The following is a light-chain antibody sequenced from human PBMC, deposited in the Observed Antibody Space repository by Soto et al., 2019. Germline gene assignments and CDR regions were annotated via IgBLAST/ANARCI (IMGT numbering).Light chain of an antibody. CDR1: QSIGYY. Sequence: EIVLTQSPATLSLSPGERATLSCRASQSIGYYLAWYQQKPGQAPRLLFYDASNRATGVPARFSGSGTGTDFTLTISSLEPEDFAVYYCQQRSTPLTFGGGTKVEIK. V-gene: IGKV3-11*01. CDR3: QQRSTPLT. J-gene: IGKJ4*02. CDR2: DAS.